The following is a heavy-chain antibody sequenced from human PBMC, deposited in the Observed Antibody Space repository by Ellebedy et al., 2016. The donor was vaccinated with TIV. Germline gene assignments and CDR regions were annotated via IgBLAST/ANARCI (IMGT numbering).Heavy chain of an antibody. V-gene: IGHV3-64*01. J-gene: IGHJ6*02. CDR1: GFTFSSYA. Sequence: GGSLRLSCAASGFTFSSYAMHWVRQAPGKGLEYVSAISSNGGSTYYANSVKGRFTISRDNSKNTLYLQMNSLRAEDTAVYYCARDYYDSSGYDDWYYYYGMDVWGQGTTVTVSS. D-gene: IGHD3-22*01. CDR3: ARDYYDSSGYDDWYYYYGMDV. CDR2: ISSNGGST.